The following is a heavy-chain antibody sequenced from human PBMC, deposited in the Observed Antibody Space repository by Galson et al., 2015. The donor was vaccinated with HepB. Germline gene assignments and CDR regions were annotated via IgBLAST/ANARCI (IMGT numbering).Heavy chain of an antibody. J-gene: IGHJ4*02. CDR3: ARGDDIVVVVAATPGVYFDY. Sequence: SVKVSCKASGYTFTSYGISWVRQAPGQGLEWMGWISAYNGNTNYAQKLQGRVTMTTDTSTSTAYMELRSLRSDDTAVYYCARGDDIVVVVAATPGVYFDYWGQGTQVTVSS. D-gene: IGHD2-15*01. V-gene: IGHV1-18*01. CDR2: ISAYNGNT. CDR1: GYTFTSYG.